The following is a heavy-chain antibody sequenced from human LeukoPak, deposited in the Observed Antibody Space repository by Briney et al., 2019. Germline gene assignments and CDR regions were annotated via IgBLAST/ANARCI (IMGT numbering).Heavy chain of an antibody. Sequence: GESLKISCKGSGYDFSGYWIGWVRQMPGQGLEWMGVIYPGDSDTRYSPTFQSQVTISADKSITTAYLHWSSLKASDTAMYFCARTRSYSRSRDFDSWGQGTLVTVSS. V-gene: IGHV5-51*01. J-gene: IGHJ4*02. CDR1: GYDFSGYW. CDR3: ARTRSYSRSRDFDS. D-gene: IGHD1-26*01. CDR2: IYPGDSDT.